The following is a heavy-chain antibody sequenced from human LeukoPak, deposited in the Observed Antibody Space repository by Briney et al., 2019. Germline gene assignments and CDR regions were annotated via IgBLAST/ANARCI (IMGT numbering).Heavy chain of an antibody. D-gene: IGHD3-16*01. CDR2: TKSKSDGGTT. Sequence: GGSLRLSCAAAGITFISAWMSWVRQAPGKGLEWVGRTKSKSDGGTTDYAAPVKGRFTISRDDSKNAVYLQMNSLKTEDTAVYHCNTDSLVLNFWGQGTLATVSS. J-gene: IGHJ4*02. CDR1: GITFISAW. CDR3: NTDSLVLNF. V-gene: IGHV3-15*01.